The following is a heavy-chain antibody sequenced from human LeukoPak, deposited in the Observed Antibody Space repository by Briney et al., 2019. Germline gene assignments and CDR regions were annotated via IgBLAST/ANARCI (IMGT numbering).Heavy chain of an antibody. J-gene: IGHJ4*02. V-gene: IGHV4-38-2*02. CDR2: IYHSGST. Sequence: PSETLSLTCSVSGGSITVYYWAWIRQPPGKGLEWIGNIYHSGSTYYNPSLKSRVTISVGTSKNQFSLNLSSVTAADPAVYNCARRYSKSYFDYWGQGTLVTVSS. D-gene: IGHD4-11*01. CDR1: GGSITVYY. CDR3: ARRYSKSYFDY.